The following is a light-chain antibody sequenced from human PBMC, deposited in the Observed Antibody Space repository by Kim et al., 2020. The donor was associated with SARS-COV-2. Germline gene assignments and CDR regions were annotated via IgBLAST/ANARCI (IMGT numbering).Light chain of an antibody. CDR2: DNN. CDR1: SSNIGNNY. Sequence: QSVLTQPPSVSAAPGQKVTISCSGSSSNIGNNYVSWYQQLPGTAPKPLIYDNNKRPSGIPDRFSVSKSGTSATLGITGLQTGDEADYYCATWDSSLSAVVFGGGTQLTVL. V-gene: IGLV1-51*01. J-gene: IGLJ2*01. CDR3: ATWDSSLSAVV.